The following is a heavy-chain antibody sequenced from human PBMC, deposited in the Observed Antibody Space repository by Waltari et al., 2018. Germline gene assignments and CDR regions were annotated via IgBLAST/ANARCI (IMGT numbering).Heavy chain of an antibody. J-gene: IGHJ5*02. V-gene: IGHV4-39*01. CDR2: ICYSGST. CDR3: ARKYHSSGYYFLGWFDP. D-gene: IGHD3-22*01. Sequence: QVQLQESGPGLVKPSETLSLTCTVPGDSISRSSYYWGWIRQTPGKGLEWIGGICYSGSTYSTPSLRSRVTISRDKSKNQFSLKVTSVTAAETAVYYCARKYHSSGYYFLGWFDPWGQGTLVTVSS. CDR1: GDSISRSSYY.